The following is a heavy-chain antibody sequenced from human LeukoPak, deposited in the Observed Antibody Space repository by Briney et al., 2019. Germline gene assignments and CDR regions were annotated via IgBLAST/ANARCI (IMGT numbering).Heavy chain of an antibody. CDR1: GFTFSSYG. V-gene: IGHV3-33*01. CDR3: ARVFVVVVPAAMTKRKYYYYGMDV. J-gene: IGHJ6*02. D-gene: IGHD2-2*01. CDR2: IWYDGSNK. Sequence: GGSLRLSCAASGFTFSSYGMHWVRQAPGKGLEWVAVIWYDGSNKYYADSVKGRFTISRDNSKNSLYLQMNSLRAEDTAVYYCARVFVVVVPAAMTKRKYYYYGMDVWGQGTTVTVSS.